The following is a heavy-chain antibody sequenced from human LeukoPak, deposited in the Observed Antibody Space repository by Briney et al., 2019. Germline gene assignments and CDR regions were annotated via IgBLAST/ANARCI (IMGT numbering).Heavy chain of an antibody. CDR3: AKKYYYDSSGYYRENDY. CDR1: GFTFSSYA. CDR2: ISGSGGST. D-gene: IGHD3-22*01. Sequence: PGGSLRLSCAASGFTFSSYAMSWVRQAPGKGLEWVSAISGSGGSTYYADSVKGRFTISRDNSKNTLYLQMNSLRAEDTAVYHCAKKYYYDSSGYYRENDYWGQGTLVTVSS. J-gene: IGHJ4*02. V-gene: IGHV3-23*01.